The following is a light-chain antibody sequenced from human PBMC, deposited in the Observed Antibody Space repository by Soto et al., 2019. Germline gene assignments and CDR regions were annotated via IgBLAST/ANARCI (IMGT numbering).Light chain of an antibody. V-gene: IGKV1-39*01. CDR3: QQSYSTPRRT. J-gene: IGKJ1*01. CDR2: AAS. Sequence: DVQMTQSPSSVSASVGDRVSITCRASQSIDNYLNWYQQKPGKAPKLLIYAASSLQSGVPSRFSGSGSGTDFTLTISSLQPEDFATYYCQQSYSTPRRTFGQGTKVDIK. CDR1: QSIDNY.